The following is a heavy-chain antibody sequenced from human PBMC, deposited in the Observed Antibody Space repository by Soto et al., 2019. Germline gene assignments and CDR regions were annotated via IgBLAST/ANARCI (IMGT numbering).Heavy chain of an antibody. J-gene: IGHJ6*02. CDR3: ARGRRGYSGYDFQNYYYGMDV. Sequence: PGGSLRLSCAASGFTFSSYSMNWVRQAPGKGLEWVSSISSSSYIYYADSVKGRFTISRDDAKNSLYLQMNSLRAEDTAVYYCARGRRGYSGYDFQNYYYGMDVWGQGTTVTVSS. D-gene: IGHD5-12*01. V-gene: IGHV3-21*01. CDR1: GFTFSSYS. CDR2: ISSSSYI.